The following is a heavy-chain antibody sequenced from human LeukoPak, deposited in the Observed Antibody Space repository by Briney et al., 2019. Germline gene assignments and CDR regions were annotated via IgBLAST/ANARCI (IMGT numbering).Heavy chain of an antibody. J-gene: IGHJ4*02. CDR2: IIPILGIA. CDR3: AGDSYYGSGSFFDY. V-gene: IGHV1-69*04. D-gene: IGHD3-10*01. Sequence: ASVKVSCKASGGTFCSYAISWVRQAPGQGLEWMGRIIPILGIANYAQKFQGRVTITADKSTSTAYMELSSLRSEDTAVYYCAGDSYYGSGSFFDYWGQGTLVTVSS. CDR1: GGTFCSYA.